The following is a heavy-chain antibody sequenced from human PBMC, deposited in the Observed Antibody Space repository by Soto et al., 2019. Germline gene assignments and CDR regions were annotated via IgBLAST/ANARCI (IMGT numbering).Heavy chain of an antibody. J-gene: IGHJ4*02. V-gene: IGHV3-23*01. D-gene: IGHD2-15*01. CDR1: GFTFSSYA. CDR2: ISGSGGST. Sequence: EVQLLESGGGLVQPGGSLRLSCAASGFTFSSYAMSWVRQAPGKGLEWVSAISGSGGSTYYADSVKGRFTISRDNSKNTLYLKMNSLRAEDTAVYYCAKDGGGFVVVVAATLSYFDYWGQGTLVTVSS. CDR3: AKDGGGFVVVVAATLSYFDY.